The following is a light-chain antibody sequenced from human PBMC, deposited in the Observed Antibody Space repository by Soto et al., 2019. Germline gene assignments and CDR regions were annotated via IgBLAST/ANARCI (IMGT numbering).Light chain of an antibody. CDR2: AAS. CDR1: HNINNY. CDR3: QQGYSMPLT. J-gene: IGKJ4*01. V-gene: IGKV1-39*01. Sequence: DIQMTQSPASLSASVGDRVTITCRASHNINNYLSWYQQKPGKAPKLLIYAASTLQSGVASRFSGRGSATDFTLTINSLQPEDFATYFCQQGYSMPLTFGGGTKVEI.